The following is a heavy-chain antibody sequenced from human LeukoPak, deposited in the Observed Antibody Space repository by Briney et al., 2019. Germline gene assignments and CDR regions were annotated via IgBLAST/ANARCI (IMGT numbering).Heavy chain of an antibody. CDR2: IYYSGST. V-gene: IGHV4-31*03. Sequence: PSQTLSLTCTVSGGSISSGGYYWSWIRQHPGKGLEWIGYIYYSGSTYYNPSLKSRVTISVDTSKNQFSLKVNSVTAADTAVYYCARGVTLYYYFDLWGRGTLVAVSS. CDR1: GGSISSGGYY. J-gene: IGHJ2*01. CDR3: ARGVTLYYYFDL. D-gene: IGHD4-23*01.